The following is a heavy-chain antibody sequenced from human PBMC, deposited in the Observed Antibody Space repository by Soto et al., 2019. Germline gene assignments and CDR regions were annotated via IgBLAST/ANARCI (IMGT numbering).Heavy chain of an antibody. D-gene: IGHD1-1*01. CDR3: ARDTDYNWYFDY. CDR2: ISYDGSNK. Sequence: GGSLRLSCAASGFTFSSYAMHWVRQAPGKGLEWVAVISYDGSNKYYADSVKGRFTISRDNSKNTLYLQMNSLRAEDTAVYYCARDTDYNWYFDYWGQGTLVTVSS. V-gene: IGHV3-30-3*01. CDR1: GFTFSSYA. J-gene: IGHJ4*02.